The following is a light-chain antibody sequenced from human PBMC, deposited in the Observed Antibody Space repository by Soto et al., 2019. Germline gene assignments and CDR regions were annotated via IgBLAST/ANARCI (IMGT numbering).Light chain of an antibody. CDR1: LGVGTN. Sequence: IVMTQSPATFSVSPGEIATLSFRARLGVGTNLAWYQHRPGQAPRLLIYDAPTRAPGIPGTFSGSGSGTDFTLTISSLQSEDFAVYYCQQHEQWHPRTFGKGTKVDTK. J-gene: IGKJ1*01. V-gene: IGKV3D-15*01. CDR3: QQHEQWHPRT. CDR2: DAP.